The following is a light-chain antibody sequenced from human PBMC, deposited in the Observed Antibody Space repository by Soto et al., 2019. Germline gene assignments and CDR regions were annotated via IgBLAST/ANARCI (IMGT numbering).Light chain of an antibody. CDR1: SGHSSYA. CDR2: LNSDGSH. Sequence: QPVLTQSPSASASLGDSVKLTCTLSSGHSSYAIAWHQQQPEKGPRYLMTLNSDGSHSKGDGIPDRFSGSSSGAERYLTISSLQSEDQADYYCQTWGTGTWVFGGGTKLTV. J-gene: IGLJ3*02. CDR3: QTWGTGTWV. V-gene: IGLV4-69*01.